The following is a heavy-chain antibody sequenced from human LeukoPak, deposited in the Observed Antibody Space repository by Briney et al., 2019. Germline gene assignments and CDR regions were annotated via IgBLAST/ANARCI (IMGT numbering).Heavy chain of an antibody. Sequence: GGSLRLSCAASEFTFSSFAMSWVRQAPGKGLEWVSRVSGSGGSTYYADSVKGRFSISRDSSKNTLYLQMNSLRAEDTAVYYCARDSSGYGSFDYWGRGTLVTVSS. J-gene: IGHJ4*02. CDR1: EFTFSSFA. CDR2: VSGSGGST. CDR3: ARDSSGYGSFDY. V-gene: IGHV3-23*01. D-gene: IGHD3-22*01.